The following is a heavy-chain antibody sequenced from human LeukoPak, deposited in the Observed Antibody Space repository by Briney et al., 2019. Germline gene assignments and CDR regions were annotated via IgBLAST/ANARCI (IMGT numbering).Heavy chain of an antibody. Sequence: GGSLRLSCAASGFTFSSYIMNWVRQAPGKGLVWVSGINTGGSYTSYADSVKGRFTISRDNAKNTLYLQMNSLRVEDTAVYYCYGANAEHWGQGTLVTVSS. D-gene: IGHD4-23*01. CDR1: GFTFSSYI. V-gene: IGHV3-74*01. CDR2: INTGGSYT. CDR3: YGANAEH. J-gene: IGHJ1*01.